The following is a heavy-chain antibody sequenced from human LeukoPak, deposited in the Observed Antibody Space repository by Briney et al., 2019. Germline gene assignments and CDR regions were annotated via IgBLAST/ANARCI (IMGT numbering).Heavy chain of an antibody. V-gene: IGHV3-7*01. CDR1: GFTFDDYG. D-gene: IGHD7-27*01. J-gene: IGHJ4*02. CDR3: ARDLNWETY. CDR2: IKTDGSQI. Sequence: GGSLRLSCAASGFTFDDYGMSWVRQAPGRGLEWVANIKTDGSQIYYVDSVKGRFTISRDNAKNSLYLQMNSLRAEDTAVYYCARDLNWETYWGQGTLVSVSS.